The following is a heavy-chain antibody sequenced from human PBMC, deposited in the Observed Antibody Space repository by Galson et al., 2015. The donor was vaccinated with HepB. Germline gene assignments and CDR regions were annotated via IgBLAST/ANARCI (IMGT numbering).Heavy chain of an antibody. J-gene: IGHJ4*02. CDR2: IGSKATNYAT. CDR3: AQRTGDRGRYFDY. CDR1: GFTFSGSA. V-gene: IGHV3-73*01. D-gene: IGHD3-16*01. Sequence: SLRLSCAGSGFTFSGSAMHWVRQASGRGLEWVGRIGSKATNYATAYTASVKGRFTISRDDSKNTLYLQMNSLRAEDTAIYYCAQRTGDRGRYFDYWGQGTLVTVSS.